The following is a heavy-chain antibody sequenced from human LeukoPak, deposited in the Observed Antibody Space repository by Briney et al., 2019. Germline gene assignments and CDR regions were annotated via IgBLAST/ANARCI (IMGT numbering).Heavy chain of an antibody. J-gene: IGHJ5*02. Sequence: PSETLSLTCIVSGGFISGYHWSWIWQAPGPGLEWIGYISYTGTTNYNPSLKSRVTISVDTSRNQFSLRLSSVSAADTALYYCPRDLRSGYSPEGFSWLDPWGQGTLVTVSS. D-gene: IGHD5-12*01. CDR1: GGFISGYH. CDR3: PRDLRSGYSPEGFSWLDP. CDR2: ISYTGTT. V-gene: IGHV4-59*01.